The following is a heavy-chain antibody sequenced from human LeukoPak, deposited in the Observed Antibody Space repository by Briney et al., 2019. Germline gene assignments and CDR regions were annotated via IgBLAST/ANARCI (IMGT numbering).Heavy chain of an antibody. CDR3: AGGSCSSTSCYTRGLDY. CDR1: GGSFSGYY. Sequence: SETLSLTCAVYGGSFSGYYWSWIRQPPGKGLEWIGEINHSGSTNYNPSLKSRLTISVDTSKNQFSLKLSSVTAADTAVYYCAGGSCSSTSCYTRGLDYWGQGTLVTVSS. V-gene: IGHV4-34*01. J-gene: IGHJ4*02. D-gene: IGHD2-2*02. CDR2: INHSGST.